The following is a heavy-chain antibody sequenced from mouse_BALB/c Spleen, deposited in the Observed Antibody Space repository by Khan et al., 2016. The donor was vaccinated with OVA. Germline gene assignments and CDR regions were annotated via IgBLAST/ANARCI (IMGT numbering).Heavy chain of an antibody. D-gene: IGHD1-1*02. J-gene: IGHJ4*01. Sequence: QVQLKQSGPGLVAPSQSLSITCTVSGFSLSDYGVSWIRQPPGKGLEWLGVIWGGGSTYYNSALKSRLSISKDNSKSQVFLKMNSLQTDDTAIYCCAKGLWSYYFALDYWGQGTSVTVSS. V-gene: IGHV2-6-5*01. CDR3: AKGLWSYYFALDY. CDR1: GFSLSDYG. CDR2: IWGGGST.